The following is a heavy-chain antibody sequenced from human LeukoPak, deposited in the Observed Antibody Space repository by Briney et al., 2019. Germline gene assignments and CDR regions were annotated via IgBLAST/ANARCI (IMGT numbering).Heavy chain of an antibody. D-gene: IGHD1-1*01. CDR2: ISPSGGST. Sequence: ASVKVSCKAFGYTFTSNYMHWVRQAPGQGPEWMGVISPSGGSTTYAQKFQGRVTLTRDMSTSTDYLELSSLRSEDTAVYYCARDRGNWNDNLWFDPWGQGTLVTVSS. CDR3: ARDRGNWNDNLWFDP. J-gene: IGHJ5*02. CDR1: GYTFTSNY. V-gene: IGHV1-46*01.